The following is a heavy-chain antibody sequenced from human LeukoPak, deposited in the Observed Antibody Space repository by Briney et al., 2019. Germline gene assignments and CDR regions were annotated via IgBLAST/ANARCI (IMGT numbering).Heavy chain of an antibody. CDR2: TYYRSKWYG. J-gene: IGHJ4*02. CDR3: ARASYTIPDY. D-gene: IGHD2-2*02. CDR1: GDSVSSNSAA. Sequence: SQTLSLTCAISGDSVSSNSAAWNWTRQSAWSGLEWLGRTYYRSKWYGDYAVSVKSRITIDPDTSKNQFSLQLNSVTPEDTAVYYCARASYTIPDYWGQGTLVTVSS. V-gene: IGHV6-1*01.